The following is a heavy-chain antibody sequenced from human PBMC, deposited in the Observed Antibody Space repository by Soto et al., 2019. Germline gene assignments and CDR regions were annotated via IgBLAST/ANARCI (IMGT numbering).Heavy chain of an antibody. CDR3: ARDTGNSFDY. CDR1: GYTFNTYF. J-gene: IGHJ4*02. CDR2: ISPHNGNT. V-gene: IGHV1-18*01. Sequence: HVQLVQSGGELKKPGASVKVACNTSGYTFNTYFITWGRQATGQGLEWMGWISPHNGNTNYAEKFQGRVTMTADTITKTAYMELRNLRIDDTAVYYCARDTGNSFDYWGQGTPVTVSS.